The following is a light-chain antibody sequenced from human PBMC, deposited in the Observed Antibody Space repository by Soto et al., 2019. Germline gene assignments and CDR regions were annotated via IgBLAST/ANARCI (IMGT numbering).Light chain of an antibody. CDR2: DAS. CDR3: QQRSNWPT. Sequence: EIVLTQSPPTLSLSPGERATLSCRASQSVSSYLAWYQQKPGQAPRLLIYDASNRATGIPARFSGSGSGTDFTLTISSLEPEDFAVYYCQQRSNWPTFGQGTKVDIK. V-gene: IGKV3-11*01. CDR1: QSVSSY. J-gene: IGKJ1*01.